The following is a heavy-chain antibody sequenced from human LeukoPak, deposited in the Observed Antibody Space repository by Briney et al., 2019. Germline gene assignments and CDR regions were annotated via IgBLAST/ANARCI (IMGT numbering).Heavy chain of an antibody. Sequence: ASVKVSYKASGYTFTSYYMHWVRQAPGQGLEWMGIINPSGGSTSYAQKFQGRVTMTRDTSTSTVYMELSSLRSEDTAVYYCARAGSWFNDAFDIWGQGTMVTVSS. CDR3: ARAGSWFNDAFDI. D-gene: IGHD6-13*01. V-gene: IGHV1-46*01. CDR1: GYTFTSYY. CDR2: INPSGGST. J-gene: IGHJ3*02.